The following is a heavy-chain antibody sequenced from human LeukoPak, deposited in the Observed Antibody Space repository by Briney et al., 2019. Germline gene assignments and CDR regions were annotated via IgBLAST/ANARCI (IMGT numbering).Heavy chain of an antibody. V-gene: IGHV3-15*01. J-gene: IGHJ4*02. CDR3: TTDILVAGLVLFDY. CDR1: GFTFNNAW. D-gene: IGHD6-19*01. CDR2: IKSKTDGGTT. Sequence: PGGSLRLSCAASGFTFNNAWMSWVRQAPGKGLEWVGRIKSKTDGGTTDYAAPVKGRFSISRDDSKNTLYLQMNSLNTEDTAVYYCTTDILVAGLVLFDYWGQGTLVTVSS.